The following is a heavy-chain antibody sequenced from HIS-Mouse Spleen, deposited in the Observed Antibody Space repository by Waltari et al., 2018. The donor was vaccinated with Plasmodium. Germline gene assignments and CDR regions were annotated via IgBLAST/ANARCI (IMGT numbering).Heavy chain of an antibody. Sequence: EVQLVASGGGLIQPGGYLRLSCAASGFPVSSHYMIWVRQAPGRGLEWVSVIYSGGSTYYADSVKGRFTISRDNSKNTLYLQMNSLRAEDTAVYYCASRWTEQYSGSYYAFDIWGQGTMVTVSS. CDR1: GFPVSSHY. D-gene: IGHD1-26*01. V-gene: IGHV3-53*01. CDR3: ASRWTEQYSGSYYAFDI. J-gene: IGHJ3*02. CDR2: IYSGGST.